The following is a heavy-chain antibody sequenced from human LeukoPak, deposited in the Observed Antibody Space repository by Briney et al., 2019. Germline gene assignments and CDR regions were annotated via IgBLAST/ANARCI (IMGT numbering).Heavy chain of an antibody. V-gene: IGHV4-59*07. CDR3: ARRAYSSGWYYFDY. D-gene: IGHD6-19*01. J-gene: IGHJ4*02. CDR1: GGSISSYY. CDR2: IYYSGSN. Sequence: SDTLSLTCTVSGGSISSYYWSWIRQPPGKGLEWIGYIYYSGSNNYNPSLKSRVIISVDTSKNQFSLKLSSVTAADTAMYYCARRAYSSGWYYFDYWGQGTLVTDS.